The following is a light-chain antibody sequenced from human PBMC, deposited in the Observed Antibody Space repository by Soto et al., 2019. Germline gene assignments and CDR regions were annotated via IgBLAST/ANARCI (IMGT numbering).Light chain of an antibody. J-gene: IGKJ5*01. V-gene: IGKV3-15*01. Sequence: EIVLTQSPGTLSLSPGERATLSCRASQSVSSNLAWYQQKPGQAPRLLIYGASTRATGIPARFSGSGSETEFTLTISSLQSEDFALYYCQQYNYWPPPITFGQGTRLEIK. CDR3: QQYNYWPPPIT. CDR2: GAS. CDR1: QSVSSN.